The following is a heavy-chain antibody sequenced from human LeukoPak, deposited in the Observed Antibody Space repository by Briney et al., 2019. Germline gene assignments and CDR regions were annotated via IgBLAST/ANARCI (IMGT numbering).Heavy chain of an antibody. Sequence: PGASLRLSCAASGFIVGNNYVTWVRKAPGKVLEWVSSIYGGGATSYADSVRGRFTVSRDNAKNAVYLQMDSLRGEDTAVYYCAGGRRDNWFDPWGQGTLVTVSS. CDR1: GFIVGNNY. CDR2: IYGGGAT. V-gene: IGHV3-53*01. CDR3: AGGRRDNWFDP. J-gene: IGHJ5*02.